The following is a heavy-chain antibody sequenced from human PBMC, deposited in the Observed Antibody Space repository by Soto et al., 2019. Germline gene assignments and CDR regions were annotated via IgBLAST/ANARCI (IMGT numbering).Heavy chain of an antibody. D-gene: IGHD2-2*01. J-gene: IGHJ6*02. CDR1: GFTFSSYG. CDR3: AKDQHIVVVPAASYYYYGMDV. CDR2: ISYDGSNK. V-gene: IGHV3-30*18. Sequence: GGSLRLSCAASGFTFSSYGMHWVRQAPGKGLEWVAVISYDGSNKYYADSVKGRFTISRDNSKNTLYLQMNSLRAEDTAVYYCAKDQHIVVVPAASYYYYGMDVWGQGTTVTVSS.